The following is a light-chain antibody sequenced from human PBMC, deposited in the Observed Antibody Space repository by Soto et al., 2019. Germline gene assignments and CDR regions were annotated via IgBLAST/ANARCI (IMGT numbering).Light chain of an antibody. CDR3: CSYAGSYTLYV. Sequence: QSALTQPRSVSGSPGQSVTISCTGTSSDVGGYNYVSWYQQHPGKAPKLMIYDVSKQPSGVPDRFSGSKSGNTASLTIYGLQAEDEADYYCCSYAGSYTLYVFGTGTKVTVL. CDR1: SSDVGGYNY. V-gene: IGLV2-11*01. J-gene: IGLJ1*01. CDR2: DVS.